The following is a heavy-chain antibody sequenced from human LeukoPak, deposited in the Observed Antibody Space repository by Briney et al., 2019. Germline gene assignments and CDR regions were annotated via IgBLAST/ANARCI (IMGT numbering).Heavy chain of an antibody. J-gene: IGHJ4*02. Sequence: PGGSLRLSCAASGFTFSNYWMSWVRQAPGKGLEWVANIRPNGGERNYVDSVKGRFTISRDNGKNSLYLQMHSLRAEDTAVYYCARDVVGALDYWGQGTLVTVSS. CDR2: IRPNGGER. D-gene: IGHD1-26*01. CDR1: GFTFSNYW. CDR3: ARDVVGALDY. V-gene: IGHV3-7*01.